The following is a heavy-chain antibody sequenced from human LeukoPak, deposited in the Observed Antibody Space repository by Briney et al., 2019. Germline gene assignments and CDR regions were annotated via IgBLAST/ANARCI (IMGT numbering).Heavy chain of an antibody. J-gene: IGHJ1*01. Sequence: QPGGSLRLSCAASRFTLSTYWMSWVRQAPGKGLEWVSAISNTGGSTYYADSVKGRFTISRDKSKNTLSLQMNSLRAEDTAVYYCAQQVGYCSSGSCYFTYWGQGTLVTVSS. CDR3: AQQVGYCSSGSCYFTY. CDR2: ISNTGGST. CDR1: RFTLSTYW. D-gene: IGHD2-15*01. V-gene: IGHV3-23*01.